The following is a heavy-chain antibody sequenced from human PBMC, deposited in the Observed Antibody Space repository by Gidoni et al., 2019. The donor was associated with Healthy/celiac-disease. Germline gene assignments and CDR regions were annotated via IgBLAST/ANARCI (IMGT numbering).Heavy chain of an antibody. CDR1: GGSISSSSYY. Sequence: QLQLQESGPGLVKPSETLSRTCTVSGGSISSSSYYRGWIRQPPGKGLEWIGSIYYSGSTYYNPSLKSRVTISVDTSKNQFSLKLSSVTAADTAVYYCARQPLIVVVVAATPANYYYYGMDVWGQGTTVTVSS. CDR3: ARQPLIVVVVAATPANYYYYGMDV. CDR2: IYYSGST. J-gene: IGHJ6*02. V-gene: IGHV4-39*07. D-gene: IGHD2-15*01.